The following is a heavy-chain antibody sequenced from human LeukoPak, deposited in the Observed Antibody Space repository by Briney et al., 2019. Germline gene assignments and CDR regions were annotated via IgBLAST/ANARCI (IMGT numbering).Heavy chain of an antibody. CDR3: AKDGFYIATTLGFSRC. CDR2: IYYSGST. CDR1: GGSISSGGYY. V-gene: IGHV4-31*03. D-gene: IGHD1-26*01. J-gene: IGHJ4*02. Sequence: SETLSLTCTVSGGSISSGGYYWSWIRQHPGKGLEWIGYIYYSGSTYYNPSLKSRVTISVDTSKNQFSLKLSSVTAADTAVYYCAKDGFYIATTLGFSRCWGQGTLVTVSS.